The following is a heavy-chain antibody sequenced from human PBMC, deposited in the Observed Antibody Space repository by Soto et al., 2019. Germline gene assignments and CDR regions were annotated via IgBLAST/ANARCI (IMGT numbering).Heavy chain of an antibody. CDR3: ARDSPFYDFWSGYLECFDY. V-gene: IGHV1-18*01. CDR1: GYTFTSYG. CDR2: ISSYNGNT. Sequence: ASVKVSCKASGYTFTSYGISWVRQAPGQGLEWMGWISSYNGNTNYAQKLQGRVTMTTDTSTSTAYMELRSLRSDDTAVYYCARDSPFYDFWSGYLECFDYWGQGTLVTVSS. D-gene: IGHD3-3*01. J-gene: IGHJ4*02.